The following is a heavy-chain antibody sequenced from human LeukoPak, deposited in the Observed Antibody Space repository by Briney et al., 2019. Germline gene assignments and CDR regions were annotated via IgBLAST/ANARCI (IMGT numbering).Heavy chain of an antibody. V-gene: IGHV5-10-1*01. CDR2: VDPSDSYT. J-gene: IGHJ4*02. CDR3: ARLRDGSIDY. Sequence: RGESLKISCKGSGYNFTSYWISWVRQMPGKGLEWMGRVDPSDSYTNYSPSFQGHVTISTDKSIFTAYLQWSSLKASDTAMYYCARLRDGSIDYWGQGTLVTVSS. CDR1: GYNFTSYW.